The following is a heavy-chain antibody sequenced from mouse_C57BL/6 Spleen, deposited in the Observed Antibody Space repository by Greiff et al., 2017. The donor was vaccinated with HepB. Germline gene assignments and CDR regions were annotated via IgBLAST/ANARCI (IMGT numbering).Heavy chain of an antibody. CDR2: IYPSDSET. V-gene: IGHV1-61*01. CDR1: GYTFTSYW. CDR3: ASHSNYGFYYYAMDY. Sequence: VKLQESGAELVRPGSSVKLSCKASGYTFTSYWMDWVKQRPGQGLEWIGNIYPSDSETHYNQKFKDKATLTVDKSSSTAYMQLSSLTSEDSAVYYCASHSNYGFYYYAMDYWGQGTSVTVSS. J-gene: IGHJ4*01. D-gene: IGHD2-5*01.